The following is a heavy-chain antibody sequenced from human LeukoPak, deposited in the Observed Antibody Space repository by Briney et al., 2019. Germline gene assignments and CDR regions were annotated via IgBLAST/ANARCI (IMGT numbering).Heavy chain of an antibody. J-gene: IGHJ4*02. D-gene: IGHD4-17*01. Sequence: GGSLRLSCAASGFTFSSYAMHWVRQAPGKGLDYVSAISGNGGSTYYANSVKGRFTISRDNSKNTVYLQMGSLRAEDMGVYYCARESYGDYLFDYWGQGTLVTVSS. CDR3: ARESYGDYLFDY. CDR2: ISGNGGST. V-gene: IGHV3-64*01. CDR1: GFTFSSYA.